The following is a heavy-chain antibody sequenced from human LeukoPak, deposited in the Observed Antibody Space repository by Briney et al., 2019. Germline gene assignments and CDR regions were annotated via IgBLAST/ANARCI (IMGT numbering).Heavy chain of an antibody. CDR2: ISYDGSNK. J-gene: IGHJ4*02. V-gene: IGHV3-30*03. Sequence: GGSLRLSCAASGFTFSSYGMHWVRQAPGKGLEWVAVISYDGSNKYYADSVKGRFTISRDSSKNTLYLQMNSLRAEDTAVYYCARGTIFGVVINHLGDYWGQGTLVTVSS. D-gene: IGHD3-3*01. CDR1: GFTFSSYG. CDR3: ARGTIFGVVINHLGDY.